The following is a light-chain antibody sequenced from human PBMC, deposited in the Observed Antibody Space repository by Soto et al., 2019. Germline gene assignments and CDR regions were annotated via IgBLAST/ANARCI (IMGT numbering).Light chain of an antibody. CDR2: DVS. CDR1: SSDVGGYNY. V-gene: IGLV2-14*01. Sequence: QSALTHPASVSGSPGQSITICCTGTSSDVGGYNYVSWYQQHPGKAPKLMIYDVSNRPSGVSNRFSGSKSGNTASLTISGLQAEDEADYYCSSYTSSSTLYVFGTGTKLTVL. CDR3: SSYTSSSTLYV. J-gene: IGLJ1*01.